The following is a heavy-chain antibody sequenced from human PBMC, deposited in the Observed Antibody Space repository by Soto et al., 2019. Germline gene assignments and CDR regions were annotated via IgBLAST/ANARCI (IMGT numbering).Heavy chain of an antibody. CDR1: GFTFSSYA. V-gene: IGHV3-30-3*01. CDR2: ISYDGSNK. J-gene: IGHJ6*02. CDR3: ARVGYCSGGSCYEQRNYYYYGMDV. D-gene: IGHD2-15*01. Sequence: GGSLRLSCASSGFTFSSYAMHWVRQAPGKGLEWVAVISYDGSNKYYADSVKGRFTISRDNSKNTLYLQMNSLRAEDTAVYYCARVGYCSGGSCYEQRNYYYYGMDVWGQGTTVTVSS.